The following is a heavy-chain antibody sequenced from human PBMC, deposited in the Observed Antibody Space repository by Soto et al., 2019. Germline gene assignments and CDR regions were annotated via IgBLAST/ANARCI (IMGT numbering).Heavy chain of an antibody. CDR1: GDSVSSNSAA. CDR3: ARVKRGIAVAGTHYYYYMDV. J-gene: IGHJ6*03. Sequence: QTLSLTCAISGDSVSSNSAAWNWIRQSPSRGLEWLGRTYYRSKWYNDYAVSVKSRITINPDTSKNQFSLQLNSVTPEDTAVYYCARVKRGIAVAGTHYYYYMDVWGKGTTVTVSS. V-gene: IGHV6-1*01. D-gene: IGHD6-19*01. CDR2: TYYRSKWYN.